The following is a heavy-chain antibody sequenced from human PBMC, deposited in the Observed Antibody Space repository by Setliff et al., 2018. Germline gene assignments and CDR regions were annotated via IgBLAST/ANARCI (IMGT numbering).Heavy chain of an antibody. CDR2: IXXXXXXX. D-gene: IGHD3-3*01. CDR1: GFTFSSYW. V-gene: IGHV3-7*03. CDR3: VRARTTNYDFWSGLNAFDI. J-gene: IGHJ3*02. Sequence: GGSLRLSCAASGFTFSSYWMSWVRQAPGKXLXXVANIXXXXXXXXXXXXVKGRFXXSRDNANNSLSLQMNSLRAEDTAVYYCVRARTTNYDFWSGLNAFDIWGQGTMVTVSS.